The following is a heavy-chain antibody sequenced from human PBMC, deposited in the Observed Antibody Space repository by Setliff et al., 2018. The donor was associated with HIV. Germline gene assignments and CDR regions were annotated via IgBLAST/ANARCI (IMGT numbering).Heavy chain of an antibody. V-gene: IGHV3-23*01. CDR1: GFTFTSYA. D-gene: IGHD3-3*01. J-gene: IGHJ6*02. CDR3: ARDSANPTYYNFWSGYYYGMDV. Sequence: GGSLRLSCATSGFTFTSYAIGWVRQAPGGGLEYVSAVSGNGGTTYYTDSVKGRFTISRDTSKNTFYLEMNSLRDEDTAVYYCARDSANPTYYNFWSGYYYGMDVWGQGATVTVSS. CDR2: VSGNGGTT.